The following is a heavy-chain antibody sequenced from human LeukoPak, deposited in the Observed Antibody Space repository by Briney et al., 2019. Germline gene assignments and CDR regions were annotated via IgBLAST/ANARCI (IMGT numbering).Heavy chain of an antibody. Sequence: RGCLRLSCAAPGYSFRSSRLSWVRQAPGKGLEWVARIIADGITQLYAASMKGQFTISRDNAKNSLYLQLNSLRVEDTAVYYCADVDFNAWGQGTLVTVSS. V-gene: IGHV3-7*01. CDR2: IIADGITQ. D-gene: IGHD5-12*01. J-gene: IGHJ5*02. CDR3: ADVDFNA. CDR1: GYSFRSSR.